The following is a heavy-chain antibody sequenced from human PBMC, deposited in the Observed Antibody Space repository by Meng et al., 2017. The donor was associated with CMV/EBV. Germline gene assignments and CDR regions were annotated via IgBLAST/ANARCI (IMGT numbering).Heavy chain of an antibody. Sequence: GESLKISWAASGSTFSSYGTHWVRQAPGKGLEWVSFIRYDGSNKYYADSVKGRFTISRDNSKNTLYLQMNGRRAEDTAVYYCAKRGGYCSSTSCQYYYGMDVWGQGPTVTVSS. D-gene: IGHD2-2*01. J-gene: IGHJ6*02. CDR1: GSTFSSYG. CDR2: IRYDGSNK. V-gene: IGHV3-30*02. CDR3: AKRGGYCSSTSCQYYYGMDV.